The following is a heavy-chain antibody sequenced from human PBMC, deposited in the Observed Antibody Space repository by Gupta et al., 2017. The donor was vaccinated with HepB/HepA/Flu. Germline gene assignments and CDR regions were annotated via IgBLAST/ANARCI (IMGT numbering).Heavy chain of an antibody. CDR1: GFTFSSYA. Sequence: EVHLLESGGALVQPGSSLRLSCAASGFTFSSYAMSWVRQAPGKGLEWVSGISGSGGSSYYADSVKGRFTISRDNSKNTLYLQMKSLGADDTAVYYCAKVSGRYSDGSDYFDYWGQGTLVTVSS. CDR3: AKVSGRYSDGSDYFDY. D-gene: IGHD1-26*01. CDR2: ISGSGGSS. J-gene: IGHJ4*02. V-gene: IGHV3-23*01.